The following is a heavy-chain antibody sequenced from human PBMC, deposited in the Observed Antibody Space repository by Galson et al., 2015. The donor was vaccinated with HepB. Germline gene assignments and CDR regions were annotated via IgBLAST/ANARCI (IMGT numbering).Heavy chain of an antibody. J-gene: IGHJ5*02. CDR1: GGSFSGYY. CDR3: AREKKGSYCSSTSCYGNWFDP. Sequence: LSLTCAVYGGSFSGYYWSWIRQPPGKGLEWIGEINHSGSTNYNPSLESRVTISVDTSKNQFSLKLSSVTAADTAVYYCAREKKGSYCSSTSCYGNWFDPWGQGTLVTVSS. CDR2: INHSGST. V-gene: IGHV4-34*01. D-gene: IGHD2-2*01.